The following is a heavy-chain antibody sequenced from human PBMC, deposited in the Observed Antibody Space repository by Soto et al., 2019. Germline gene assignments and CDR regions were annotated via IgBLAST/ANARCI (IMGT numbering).Heavy chain of an antibody. D-gene: IGHD2-8*01. Sequence: GSLSLSCVASGFTFSSYGIHWVGQAPGKGLEWVAVMSYDGSHEYYADSVKGRFTISRDNSKTILYLQMNSLRLEDTAVYYCAKGSVLRVVEAPLAILGGVDVWGQGAMVTVYS. CDR3: AKGSVLRVVEAPLAILGGVDV. V-gene: IGHV3-33*06. CDR2: MSYDGSHE. CDR1: GFTFSSYG. J-gene: IGHJ6*02.